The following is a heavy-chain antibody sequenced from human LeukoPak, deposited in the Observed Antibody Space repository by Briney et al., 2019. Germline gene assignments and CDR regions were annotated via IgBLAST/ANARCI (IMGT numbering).Heavy chain of an antibody. V-gene: IGHV3-23*01. J-gene: IGHJ4*02. CDR1: GLTFSSYA. D-gene: IGHD3-10*01. Sequence: SGGSLRLSCAVSGLTFSSYAMTWVRQAPGKGLEWVSTISGNGGNTYYADSLKGRFTISRDNSKNTLYLQMNSLRAEDTAIYYCADFGSGSYCFDYWGQGTLVTVSS. CDR3: ADFGSGSYCFDY. CDR2: ISGNGGNT.